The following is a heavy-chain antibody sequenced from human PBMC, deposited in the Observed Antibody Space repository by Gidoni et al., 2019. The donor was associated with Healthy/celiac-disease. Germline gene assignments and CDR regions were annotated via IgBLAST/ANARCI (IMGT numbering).Heavy chain of an antibody. CDR3: AKAEAYYYGSGSYYSGIDY. CDR1: GFTFVDYT. V-gene: IGHV3-43*01. J-gene: IGHJ4*02. D-gene: IGHD3-10*01. Sequence: EVQLVESGGVVVQPGGSLRLSCAASGFTFVDYTVHWVSQAPGKGMEWVSLISWDGGSTYYADSVKGRFTISRDNSKNSLYLQMNSLRTEDTALYYCAKAEAYYYGSGSYYSGIDYWGQGTLVTVSS. CDR2: ISWDGGST.